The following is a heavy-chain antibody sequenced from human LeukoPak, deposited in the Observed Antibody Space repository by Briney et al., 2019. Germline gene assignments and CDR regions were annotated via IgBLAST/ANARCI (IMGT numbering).Heavy chain of an antibody. CDR1: GYTFTDYY. V-gene: IGHV1-2*02. CDR3: ARERGGDDAFDI. CDR2: INPNSGGT. Sequence: ASVKVSCKPSGYTFTDYYMNWVRQAPGQGLEWMGWINPNSGGTNYAQKFQGRVTMTRDTSISTAYMELNRLRSDDTAVYYCARERGGDDAFDIWGQGTMVTVSS. D-gene: IGHD2-15*01. J-gene: IGHJ3*02.